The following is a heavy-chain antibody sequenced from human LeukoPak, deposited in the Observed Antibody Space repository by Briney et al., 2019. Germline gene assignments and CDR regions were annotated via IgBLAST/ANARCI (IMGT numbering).Heavy chain of an antibody. J-gene: IGHJ3*02. CDR2: ISSASSNI. D-gene: IGHD2-2*01. CDR3: ARYAHDAFDI. CDR1: GFTFSTYS. V-gene: IGHV3-21*01. Sequence: GGSLRLSCAASGFTFSTYSMNWVRQAPGKGLEWVSSISSASSNIYYADSVKGRFTISRDNAQNSLYLQMNSLRAEDTAVFYCARYAHDAFDIWGQGTMVTVSS.